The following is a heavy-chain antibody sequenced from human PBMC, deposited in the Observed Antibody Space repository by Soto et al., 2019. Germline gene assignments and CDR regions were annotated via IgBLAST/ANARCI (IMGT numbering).Heavy chain of an antibody. CDR3: AKGAGRFLEWLLTY. V-gene: IGHV3-30*18. CDR2: ISYDGSNK. D-gene: IGHD3-3*01. CDR1: GFTFSSYG. Sequence: GGSLRLSCAASGFTFSSYGMHWVRQAPGKGLEWVAVISYDGSNKYYADSVKGRFTISRDNSKNTLYLQMNSLRAEDTAVYYCAKGAGRFLEWLLTYWGQGTLVTVSS. J-gene: IGHJ4*02.